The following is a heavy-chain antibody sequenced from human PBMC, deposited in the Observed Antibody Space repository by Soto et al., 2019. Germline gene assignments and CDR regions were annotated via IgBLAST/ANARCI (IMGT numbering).Heavy chain of an antibody. Sequence: LRLSCAASGFTFSSYTMSWVRQAPGKGLEWVSAISGSGGSTYYADSVKGRFTISRDNSKNTLYLQMNSLRAEDTAVYYCAKTSFCSGGSCYWTGFDYWGQGTLVTVSS. CDR1: GFTFSSYT. D-gene: IGHD2-15*01. V-gene: IGHV3-23*01. CDR2: ISGSGGST. J-gene: IGHJ4*02. CDR3: AKTSFCSGGSCYWTGFDY.